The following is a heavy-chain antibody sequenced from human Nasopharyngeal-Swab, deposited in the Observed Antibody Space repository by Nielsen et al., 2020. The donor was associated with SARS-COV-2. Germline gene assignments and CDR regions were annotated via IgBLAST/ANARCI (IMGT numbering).Heavy chain of an antibody. CDR1: GFTFSDYY. CDR3: ARDIVGATPNFDY. J-gene: IGHJ4*02. D-gene: IGHD1-26*01. Sequence: GESLKISCAASGFTFSDYYMSSIRQAPGKGLEWVSYISSSGSTIYYADSVKGRFTISRDNAKNSLYLQMNSLRAEDTAVYYCARDIVGATPNFDYWGQGTLVTVSS. V-gene: IGHV3-11*04. CDR2: ISSSGSTI.